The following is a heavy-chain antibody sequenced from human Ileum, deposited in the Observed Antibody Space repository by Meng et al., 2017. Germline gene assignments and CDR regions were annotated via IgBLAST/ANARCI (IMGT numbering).Heavy chain of an antibody. CDR1: GGTLTRYD. D-gene: IGHD3-9*01. CDR3: VCYVLRYFFDY. CDR2: ISPSFGTT. V-gene: IGHV1-69*05. Sequence: QFHVVRTGAEMKKPGSAFTLSSNTCGGTLTRYDRIWVRQAPGQGLERMGGISPSFGTTKYAQKLQERVRITTDVSTSTANIELTVLRADGSAVYYCVCYVLRYFFDYLGQGRQVTVSS. J-gene: IGHJ4*02.